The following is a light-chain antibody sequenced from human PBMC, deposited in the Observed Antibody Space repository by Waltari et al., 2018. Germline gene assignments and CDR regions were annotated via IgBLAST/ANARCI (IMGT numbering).Light chain of an antibody. CDR2: GTR. CDR1: SSNIGDNT. J-gene: IGLJ1*01. V-gene: IGLV1-44*01. CDR3: AAWDDSLNGPV. Sequence: QSVLTQPPSASGTPGQSIIISCSGSSSNIGDNTVTWYQQVPGTAPNLLIYGTRERPSWVSNRLSGSKSGTSASLAISALQPEDEADYYCAAWDDSLNGPVFGTGTKVTVL.